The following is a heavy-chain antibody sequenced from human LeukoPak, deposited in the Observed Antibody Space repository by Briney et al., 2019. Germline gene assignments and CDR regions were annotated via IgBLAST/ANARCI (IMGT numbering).Heavy chain of an antibody. Sequence: ASVKVSCKASGYTFTSYGISWVRQAPGQGLEWMGWISAYNGNTNYAQKLQGRVTMTTDTSTSTAYMELRSLRSDDTAVYYCARVIPPYYYDSSGYYWENYFDYWGQGTLVTVSS. J-gene: IGHJ4*02. CDR1: GYTFTSYG. CDR2: ISAYNGNT. V-gene: IGHV1-18*01. CDR3: ARVIPPYYYDSSGYYWENYFDY. D-gene: IGHD3-22*01.